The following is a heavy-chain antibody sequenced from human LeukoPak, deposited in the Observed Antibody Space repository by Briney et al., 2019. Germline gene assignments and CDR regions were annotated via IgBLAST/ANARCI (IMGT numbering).Heavy chain of an antibody. J-gene: IGHJ4*02. D-gene: IGHD2-15*01. CDR2: INQDGSAQ. Sequence: PGGSLRLSCAASGFTFSPYWMNWVRQAPGKGLEWAANINQDGSAQNYVDSVKGRFTVSRDNAMNSLFLQMNSLRAEDTAVYYCARDVHGGAFDYWGQGALVTVSS. CDR3: ARDVHGGAFDY. CDR1: GFTFSPYW. V-gene: IGHV3-7*01.